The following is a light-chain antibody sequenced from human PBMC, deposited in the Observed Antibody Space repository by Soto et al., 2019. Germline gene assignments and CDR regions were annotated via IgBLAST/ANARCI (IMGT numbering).Light chain of an antibody. J-gene: IGKJ2*01. Sequence: EIVLTQSPGTLSLSPGQRATLSCRASQSVXSXSLAWYQQRPGQAPRLLIYGASRRATGIPDRFSGSGSGTDFTLTISRLEPEDFAVYYCQHYGASPKYTFGQGTKLEIK. V-gene: IGKV3-20*01. CDR1: QSVXSXS. CDR2: GAS. CDR3: QHYGASPKYT.